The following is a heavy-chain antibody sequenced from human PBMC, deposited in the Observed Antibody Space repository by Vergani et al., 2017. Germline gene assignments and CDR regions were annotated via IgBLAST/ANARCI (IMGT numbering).Heavy chain of an antibody. CDR3: ARDLTMVRGVTKGYYYGMDV. J-gene: IGHJ6*02. D-gene: IGHD3-10*01. CDR2: IYYSWST. CDR1: GGSISSYY. Sequence: QVQLQESGPGLVKPSETLSLTCTVSGGSISSYYWSWIRQPPGKGLEWIGYIYYSWSTNYNPSLKSRVTISVDTSKNQFSLKLSSVTAADTAVYYCARDLTMVRGVTKGYYYGMDVWGQGTTVTVSS. V-gene: IGHV4-59*01.